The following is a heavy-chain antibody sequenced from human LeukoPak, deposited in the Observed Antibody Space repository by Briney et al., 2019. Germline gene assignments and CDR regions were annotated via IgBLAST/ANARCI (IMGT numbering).Heavy chain of an antibody. D-gene: IGHD3-9*01. CDR1: GGSFSGYY. CDR2: NNHSGST. J-gene: IGHJ4*02. Sequence: SETLSLTCAVYGGSFSGYYWSWIRQPPGKGLEWIGENNHSGSTNYNPSLKSRVTISVDTSKNQFSLKLSSVTAADTAVYYCARLGWFTYYDNTSPRPPFDYWGQGTLVTVSS. V-gene: IGHV4-34*01. CDR3: ARLGWFTYYDNTSPRPPFDY.